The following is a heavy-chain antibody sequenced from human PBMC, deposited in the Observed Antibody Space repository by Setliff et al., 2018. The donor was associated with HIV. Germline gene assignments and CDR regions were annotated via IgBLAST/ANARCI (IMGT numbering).Heavy chain of an antibody. V-gene: IGHV4-59*11. CDR2: IYSSGST. Sequence: SETLSLTCTVSGGSMTGHYWGWIRQSPGKGLEWIGSIYSSGSTNYNPSVKSRVTISIDTSKKQFALRLTSVTAADTALYFCARDIATVATPDRADWGQGTLVTVSS. J-gene: IGHJ4*02. CDR1: GGSMTGHY. D-gene: IGHD4-17*01. CDR3: ARDIATVATPDRAD.